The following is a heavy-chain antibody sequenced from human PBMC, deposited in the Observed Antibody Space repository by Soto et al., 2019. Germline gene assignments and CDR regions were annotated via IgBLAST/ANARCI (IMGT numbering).Heavy chain of an antibody. CDR3: ARDVGV. CDR2: IYSGGST. V-gene: IGHV3-66*01. Sequence: EVQLVESGGGLVQRGGSLRLSCAASGITVYNNYMRWVRQAPGKGLEWVSFIYSGGSTSYADSVKGRFTISRDGSKNTLYLPMNRLRAEDTAVYYCARDVGVWGRGTTVTVSS. J-gene: IGHJ6*04. CDR1: GITVYNNY.